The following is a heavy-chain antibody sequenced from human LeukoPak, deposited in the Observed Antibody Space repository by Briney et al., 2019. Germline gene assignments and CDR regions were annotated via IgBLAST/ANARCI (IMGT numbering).Heavy chain of an antibody. CDR1: GGSISSYS. CDR3: ARDPRKGSGSYYRYFDL. D-gene: IGHD1-26*01. Sequence: SETLSLTCTVSGGSISSYSWSWLRQPAGKGLEWIGRIYTSGSTNYDPSLKSRVTMSVDTSKNQFSLKLSSVTAADTAVYYCARDPRKGSGSYYRYFDLWGRGTLVTVSS. J-gene: IGHJ2*01. CDR2: IYTSGST. V-gene: IGHV4-4*07.